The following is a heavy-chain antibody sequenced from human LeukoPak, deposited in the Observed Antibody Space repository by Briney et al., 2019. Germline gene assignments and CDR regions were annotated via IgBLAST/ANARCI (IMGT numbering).Heavy chain of an antibody. CDR2: ISYDGSNK. V-gene: IGHV3-30*18. D-gene: IGHD3-16*01. J-gene: IGHJ4*02. CDR3: AKGGIMITFGGVRDY. Sequence: PGGSLRLSCAASGFTFSSYGMHWVRQAPGKGLEWVAVISYDGSNKYYADSVKGRFTISRDNFKNTLYLQMNSLRAEDTAVYYCAKGGIMITFGGVRDYWGQGTLVTVSS. CDR1: GFTFSSYG.